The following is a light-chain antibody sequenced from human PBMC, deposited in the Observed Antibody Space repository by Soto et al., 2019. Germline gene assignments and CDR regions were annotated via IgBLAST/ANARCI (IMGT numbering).Light chain of an antibody. CDR3: QQYNSAPLT. CDR2: DAS. J-gene: IGKJ1*01. CDR1: QGISSA. V-gene: IGKV1-13*02. Sequence: IQLTQSPSFLSASVGDRVTMTCRASQGISSALAWYQQKPGKAPKLLIYDASSLESGVPSRFSGSGSGTDFTLTISSLQPEDFATYYCQQYNSAPLTFGQGTKVDIK.